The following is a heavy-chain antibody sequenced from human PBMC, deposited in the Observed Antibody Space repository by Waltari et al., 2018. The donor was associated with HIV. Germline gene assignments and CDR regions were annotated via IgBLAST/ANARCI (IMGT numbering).Heavy chain of an antibody. Sequence: QVQLQQWGAGLLKPSETLSLTCTVYGGSFSGYYWTWIHQPPGKGLEWIGEVNHSGTTNYHPSLKSRVTISVDTSKNQFSLKLSSVTAADTAVYYCARGEGWLTPFDSWGQGTLVTVSS. CDR1: GGSFSGYY. V-gene: IGHV4-34*01. CDR3: ARGEGWLTPFDS. CDR2: VNHSGTT. D-gene: IGHD3-22*01. J-gene: IGHJ4*02.